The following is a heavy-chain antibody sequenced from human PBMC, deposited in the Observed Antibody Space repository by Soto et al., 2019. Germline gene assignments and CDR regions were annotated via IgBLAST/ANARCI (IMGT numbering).Heavy chain of an antibody. Sequence: SLRLSCAASGFTFGGSAMHWVRQASGKGLEWVGHIRSKTNSYATAYAESVKGRFTISRDDSMNTAYLQMNSLKTEDTAVYFCTRQTDAVQWLVVPTDYNFDYWGQGTLVTVSS. D-gene: IGHD6-19*01. CDR3: TRQTDAVQWLVVPTDYNFDY. J-gene: IGHJ4*02. CDR2: IRSKTNSYAT. CDR1: GFTFGGSA. V-gene: IGHV3-73*01.